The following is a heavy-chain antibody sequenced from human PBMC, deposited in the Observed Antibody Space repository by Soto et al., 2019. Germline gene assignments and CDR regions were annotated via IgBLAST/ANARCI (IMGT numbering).Heavy chain of an antibody. D-gene: IGHD2-2*01. CDR2: IDWDDDK. CDR1: GFSLSTSGMC. Sequence: SGPTLVNPTQTLTLTCTFSGFSLSTSGMCVSWIRQPPGKALVWLALIDWDDDKYYSTSLKTRLTISKDTSKNQLVLTMTNMDPVGTATYYCALIVVVPAAMGAYYYYGMDVWGQGTTVTVSS. V-gene: IGHV2-70*01. CDR3: ALIVVVPAAMGAYYYYGMDV. J-gene: IGHJ6*02.